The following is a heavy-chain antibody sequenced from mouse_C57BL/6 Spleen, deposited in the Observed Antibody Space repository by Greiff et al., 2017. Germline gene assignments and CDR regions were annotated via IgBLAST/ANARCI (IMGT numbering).Heavy chain of an antibody. V-gene: IGHV5-16*01. J-gene: IGHJ1*03. CDR2: INYDGSST. Sequence: EVQLQQSEGGLVQPGSSMKLSCTASGFTFSDYYMAWVRQVPEKGLEWVANINYDGSSTYYLDSLKSRFIISRDNAKNILYLQMSSLKSEDTATYYCARDGYDVGYWYFDVWGTGTTVTVSS. CDR3: ARDGYDVGYWYFDV. D-gene: IGHD2-2*01. CDR1: GFTFSDYY.